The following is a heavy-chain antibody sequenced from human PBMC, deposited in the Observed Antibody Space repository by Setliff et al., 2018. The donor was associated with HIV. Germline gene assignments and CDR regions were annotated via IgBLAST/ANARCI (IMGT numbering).Heavy chain of an antibody. Sequence: SETLSLTCAVSAYSISSGYYWGWIRQPPGKWLEWIGYIYYSGSTNYNPSLKSRVTISVDTSKNQFSLKLSSVTAADTAVYYCARNPCSGGSCPDAFDIWGQGTMVTVSS. J-gene: IGHJ3*02. CDR2: IYYSGST. V-gene: IGHV4-38-2*01. CDR1: AYSISSGYY. D-gene: IGHD2-15*01. CDR3: ARNPCSGGSCPDAFDI.